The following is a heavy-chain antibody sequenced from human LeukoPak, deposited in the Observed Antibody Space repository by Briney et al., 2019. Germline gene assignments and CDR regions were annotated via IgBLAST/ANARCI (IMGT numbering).Heavy chain of an antibody. CDR2: INHSGST. CDR3: ARHHLGATTNIP. J-gene: IGHJ5*02. Sequence: PSETLSLTCAVYGGSFGGYYWSWIRQPPGKGLEWIGEINHSGSTNYNPSLKSRVTISVDTSKNQFSPKLSSVTAADTAVYYCARHHLGATTNIPWGQGTLVTVSS. V-gene: IGHV4-34*01. D-gene: IGHD1-26*01. CDR1: GGSFGGYY.